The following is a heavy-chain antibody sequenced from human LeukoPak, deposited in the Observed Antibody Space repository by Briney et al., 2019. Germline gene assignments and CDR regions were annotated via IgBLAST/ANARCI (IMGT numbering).Heavy chain of an antibody. CDR1: GFTFSSYS. V-gene: IGHV3-23*01. CDR2: ISGSGGST. CDR3: AKVPRTQFNLKHYFDY. Sequence: GGSLRLSCAASGFTFSSYSMSWVRQAPGKGLEWVSAISGSGGSTYYADSVKGRFTISRDNSKNTLYLQMNSLRAEDTAVYYCAKVPRTQFNLKHYFDYWGQGPLVIVSS. J-gene: IGHJ4*02.